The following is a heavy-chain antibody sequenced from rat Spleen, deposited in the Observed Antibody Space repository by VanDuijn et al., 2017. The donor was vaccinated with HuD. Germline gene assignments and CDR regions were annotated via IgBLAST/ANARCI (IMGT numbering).Heavy chain of an antibody. D-gene: IGHD1-12*02. V-gene: IGHV5-31*01. J-gene: IGHJ2*01. CDR3: TREGYYDGTYYPYYFDY. CDR1: GFTFNKFW. CDR2: IIDTGGRT. Sequence: EVQLVESGGGLVQPGRSLKLSCVASGFTFNKFWMTWIRQAPGKGLEWVASIIDTGGRTYYPDSVKGRFTISRDNAKSTLYLQMNSLRSEDTATYYCTREGYYDGTYYPYYFDYWGQGVMVTFSS.